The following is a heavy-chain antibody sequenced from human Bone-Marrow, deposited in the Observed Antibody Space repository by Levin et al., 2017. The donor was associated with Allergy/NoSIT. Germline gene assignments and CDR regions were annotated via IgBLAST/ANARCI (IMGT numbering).Heavy chain of an antibody. CDR2: IIPIFGTA. J-gene: IGHJ6*02. CDR1: GGTFSSYA. D-gene: IGHD2-2*02. Sequence: SVKVSCKASGGTFSSYAISWVRQAPGQGLEWMGGIIPIFGTANYAQKFQGRVTITADESTSTAYMELSSLRSEDTAVYYCARGYCSSTSCYTQGYYYYDDGMDGWGQGTTVTVSS. CDR3: ARGYCSSTSCYTQGYYYYDDGMDG. V-gene: IGHV1-69*13.